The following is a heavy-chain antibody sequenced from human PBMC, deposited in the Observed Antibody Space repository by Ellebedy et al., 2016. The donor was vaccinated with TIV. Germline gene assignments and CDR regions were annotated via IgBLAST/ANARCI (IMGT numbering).Heavy chain of an antibody. V-gene: IGHV3-30*18. D-gene: IGHD6-19*01. CDR2: ISYTGRIA. J-gene: IGHJ4*02. CDR3: AKEPIEYSSAWYFDS. Sequence: PGGSLRLSCAASGFTFNTYGMHWVRQAPGKGLEWVAVISYTGRIAYYADSVKGRFTISRDNSKNTQYLQMNSLRVEETAVYYCAKEPIEYSSAWYFDSWGQGTLVTVSS. CDR1: GFTFNTYG.